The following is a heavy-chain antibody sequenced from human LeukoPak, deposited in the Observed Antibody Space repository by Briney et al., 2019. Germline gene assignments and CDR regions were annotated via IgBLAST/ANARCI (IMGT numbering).Heavy chain of an antibody. J-gene: IGHJ4*02. Sequence: SGTLSLTCTVSSDSVFTSNWWSWVRQPPGKGLEWIGQIFHSGSTSYSPSLKSRVTISMDKSKNQISLRLTSVTAADTAVYYCARSPTKRVPEDYWGQGTLVTVSS. CDR1: SDSVFTSNW. V-gene: IGHV4-4*02. D-gene: IGHD2-2*01. CDR2: IFHSGST. CDR3: ARSPTKRVPEDY.